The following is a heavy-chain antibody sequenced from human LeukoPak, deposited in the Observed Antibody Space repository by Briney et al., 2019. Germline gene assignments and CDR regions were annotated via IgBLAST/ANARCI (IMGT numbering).Heavy chain of an antibody. CDR3: ARGDLLLWFGEPLGYYYGMDV. D-gene: IGHD3-10*01. Sequence: GASVKVSCKASGYTFTSYDINWVRQAPGQGLEWMGWMNPNSGNTVYAQKFQGRVTMTRNTSISTAYMELSSLRSEDTAVYYCARGDLLLWFGEPLGYYYGMDVWGQGTTVTVSS. CDR1: GYTFTSYD. J-gene: IGHJ6*02. V-gene: IGHV1-8*01. CDR2: MNPNSGNT.